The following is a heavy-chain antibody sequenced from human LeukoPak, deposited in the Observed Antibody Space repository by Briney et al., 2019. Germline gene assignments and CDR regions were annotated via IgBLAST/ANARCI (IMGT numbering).Heavy chain of an antibody. CDR2: ISGSGGST. D-gene: IGHD3-10*01. Sequence: PGGSLRLSCAASGFTFSSYAMSWVRQAPGKGLEWVSAISGSGGSTYYADSVKGRFTISRDNSKNTLYLQMNSLRAEDTAVYYCAKPRGVEAKAGESSYYYYGMDVWGQGTTVTVSS. CDR1: GFTFSSYA. CDR3: AKPRGVEAKAGESSYYYYGMDV. V-gene: IGHV3-23*01. J-gene: IGHJ6*02.